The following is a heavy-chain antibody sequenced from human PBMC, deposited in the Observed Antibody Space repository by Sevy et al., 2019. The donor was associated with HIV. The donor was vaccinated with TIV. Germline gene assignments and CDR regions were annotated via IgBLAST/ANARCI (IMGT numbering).Heavy chain of an antibody. CDR1: GFTFSNYW. Sequence: GGCLRLSCAASGFTFSNYWMSWVRQAPGKGLEWVANINQDGSEKLYVDSVKGRFTISRDNAKNSLYLQMNSLRAEDTAVYYCAVDVVVNDVAFDYWGQGTLVTVSS. D-gene: IGHD2-15*01. CDR2: INQDGSEK. CDR3: AVDVVVNDVAFDY. J-gene: IGHJ4*02. V-gene: IGHV3-7*01.